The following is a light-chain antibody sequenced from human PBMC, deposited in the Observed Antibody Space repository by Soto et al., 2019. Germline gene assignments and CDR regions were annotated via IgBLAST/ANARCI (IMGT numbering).Light chain of an antibody. CDR2: AVS. CDR3: QQYNKWPPWT. J-gene: IGKJ1*01. Sequence: EIVMTQSQATLSVSPGEGATLFCRASQSVRNNLAWYQQKPGLAPRLLIYAVSTRATGIPARFSGNGSETEFTLTISSLQSDDFALYYCQQYNKWPPWTFGQGTKVEIK. CDR1: QSVRNN. V-gene: IGKV3-15*01.